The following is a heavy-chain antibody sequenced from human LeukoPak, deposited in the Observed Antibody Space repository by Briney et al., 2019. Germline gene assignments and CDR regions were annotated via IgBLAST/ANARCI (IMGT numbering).Heavy chain of an antibody. J-gene: IGHJ3*02. CDR2: MNPNSGNT. D-gene: IGHD3-22*01. CDR3: ARLTPQGITMIDDAFDI. Sequence: ASVKVSCKASGYTFTSYEINWVRQATGQGLEWMGWMNPNSGNTGYAQKFQGRVTMTRNTSISTAYMELSSLRSEDTAVYYCARLTPQGITMIDDAFDIWGQGTMDTVSS. CDR1: GYTFTSYE. V-gene: IGHV1-8*01.